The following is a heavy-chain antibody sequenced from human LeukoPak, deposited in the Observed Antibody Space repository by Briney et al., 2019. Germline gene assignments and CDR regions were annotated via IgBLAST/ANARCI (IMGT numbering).Heavy chain of an antibody. CDR3: ARGPRGEYYFDY. Sequence: SETLSLTCAVSGYSISSGYYWGWIRQPPGKGLEWIGSIYHSGSTYYNPSLKSRVTISVDTSKNQFSLKLSSVTAADTAVYYCARGPRGEYYFDYWGQGTLVTVSS. V-gene: IGHV4-38-2*01. D-gene: IGHD3-10*01. CDR1: GYSISSGYY. CDR2: IYHSGST. J-gene: IGHJ4*02.